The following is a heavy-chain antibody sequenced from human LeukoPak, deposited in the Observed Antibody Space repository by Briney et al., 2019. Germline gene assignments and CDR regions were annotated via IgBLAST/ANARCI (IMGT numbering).Heavy chain of an antibody. J-gene: IGHJ5*02. CDR2: FDPEDGET. CDR3: ATVQVGIAAAGTRVGLQAGWFDP. V-gene: IGHV1-24*01. CDR1: GYTLTELS. D-gene: IGHD6-13*01. Sequence: ASVKVSCKVSGYTLTELSMHWVRQAPGKGLEWMGGFDPEDGETIYAQKFQGRVTMTEDTSTDTAYMELSSLRSEDTAVYYCATVQVGIAAAGTRVGLQAGWFDPWGQGTLVTVSS.